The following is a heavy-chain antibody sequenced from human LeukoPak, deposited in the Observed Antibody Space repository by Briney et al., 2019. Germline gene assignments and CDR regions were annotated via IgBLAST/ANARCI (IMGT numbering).Heavy chain of an antibody. V-gene: IGHV1-2*02. CDR2: INPNSGGT. J-gene: IGHJ4*02. D-gene: IGHD3-22*01. CDR3: ARDFYDSSGYLVY. CDR1: GYTFTGYY. Sequence: GASVKVSCKASGYTFTGYYMHWVRKAPGQGLEWMGWINPNSGGTNYAQKFQGRVTMTRETSTSTVYMELSSLRSEDTAVYYCARDFYDSSGYLVYWGQGTLVTVSS.